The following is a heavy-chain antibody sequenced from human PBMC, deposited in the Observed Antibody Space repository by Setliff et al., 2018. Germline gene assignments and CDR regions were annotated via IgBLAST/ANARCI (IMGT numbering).Heavy chain of an antibody. V-gene: IGHV3-48*04. Sequence: PGGSLRLSCAASGFTFSSYSMNWVRQAPGKGLEWVSYISDSSTVIQYGDSVKGRFTISRGNARNSLYLQMQSLRAEDTAVYYCAKSGQTSPYYYYYLDVWGKGTTVTVSS. CDR3: AKSGQTSPYYYYYLDV. CDR1: GFTFSSYS. D-gene: IGHD6-25*01. CDR2: ISDSSTVI. J-gene: IGHJ6*03.